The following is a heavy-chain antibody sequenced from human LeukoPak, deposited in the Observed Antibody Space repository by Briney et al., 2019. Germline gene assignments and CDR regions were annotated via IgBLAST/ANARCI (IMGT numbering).Heavy chain of an antibody. D-gene: IGHD6-13*01. Sequence: PSETLSLTCAVYGGSFSGYYWSWIRQPPGKGLEWIGEINHSGSTNYNPSLKSRVTISVDTSKNQFSLKLSSVTAADTAVYYCASPNSSGWYLGYWGQGTLATVSS. CDR2: INHSGST. CDR1: GGSFSGYY. J-gene: IGHJ4*02. V-gene: IGHV4-34*01. CDR3: ASPNSSGWYLGY.